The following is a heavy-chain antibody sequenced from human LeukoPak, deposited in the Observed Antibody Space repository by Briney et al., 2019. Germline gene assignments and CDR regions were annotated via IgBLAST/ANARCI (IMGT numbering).Heavy chain of an antibody. D-gene: IGHD3-22*01. CDR3: ARDMGYYDSSGYGLNASDI. J-gene: IGHJ3*02. CDR2: IYHSGST. Sequence: SQTLSLTCAVSGGSISSGGYSWSWIRQPPGKGLEWIGYIYHSGSTYYNPSLKSRVTISVDRSKNQFSLKLSSVTAADTAVYYCARDMGYYDSSGYGLNASDIWGQGTMVTVSS. CDR1: GGSISSGGYS. V-gene: IGHV4-30-2*01.